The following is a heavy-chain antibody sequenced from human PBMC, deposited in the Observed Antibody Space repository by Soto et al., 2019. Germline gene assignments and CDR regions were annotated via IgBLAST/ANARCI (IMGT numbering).Heavy chain of an antibody. Sequence: NPSETLSLTCAVYGGSFSGYYWSWIRQPPGKGLEWIGEINHSGSTNYNPSLKSRVTISVDTSKNQFSLKLSSVTAADTAVYYCARTPMVRGVIIYYGMDVWGQGTTVT. CDR2: INHSGST. J-gene: IGHJ6*02. CDR3: ARTPMVRGVIIYYGMDV. V-gene: IGHV4-34*01. CDR1: GGSFSGYY. D-gene: IGHD3-10*01.